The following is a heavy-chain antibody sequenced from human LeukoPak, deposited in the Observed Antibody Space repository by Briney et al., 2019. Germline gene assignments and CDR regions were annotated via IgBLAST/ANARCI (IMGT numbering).Heavy chain of an antibody. Sequence: KSSQTLSLTCTVSGGSISSGSYYWSWIRQPAGKGLEWIGRIYTSGSTNYNPSFKSRVTISVDTSKNQFSLKLSSVTAADTAVYYCAREEDCSSTSCYVVWGKGTTVTVSS. D-gene: IGHD2-2*01. CDR1: GGSISSGSYY. V-gene: IGHV4-61*02. J-gene: IGHJ6*04. CDR2: IYTSGST. CDR3: AREEDCSSTSCYVV.